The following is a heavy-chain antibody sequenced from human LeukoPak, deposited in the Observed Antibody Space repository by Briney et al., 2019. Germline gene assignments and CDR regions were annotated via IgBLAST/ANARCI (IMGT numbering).Heavy chain of an antibody. V-gene: IGHV3-23*01. Sequence: GGSLKLSCAASGFSFSSYAMSWVRQAPGKGLQWISTLTGYGGAYYADSGEGRFIISRDISKNTMFLQMYSLRAEDTAVYYCAKGAAAGKVDWFDPWGQGTLVTVSS. D-gene: IGHD6-13*01. CDR1: GFSFSSYA. J-gene: IGHJ5*02. CDR3: AKGAAAGKVDWFDP. CDR2: LTGYGGA.